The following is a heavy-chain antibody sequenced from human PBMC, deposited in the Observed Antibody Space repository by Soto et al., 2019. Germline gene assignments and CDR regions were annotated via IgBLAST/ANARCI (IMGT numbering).Heavy chain of an antibody. CDR1: GYTFTSYG. CDR2: ISAYNGKT. V-gene: IGHV1-18*01. CDR3: ARDSLMIDAIDAFDI. D-gene: IGHD3-22*01. Sequence: QVQLVQSGAEVKKPGASVKVSCKASGYTFTSYGISWVRQAPGQGLEWMGWISAYNGKTNYAQKLQGRVTMTTDTPTSTAYMELRSLRSDETPVYYCARDSLMIDAIDAFDIWGQGTMVTVSS. J-gene: IGHJ3*02.